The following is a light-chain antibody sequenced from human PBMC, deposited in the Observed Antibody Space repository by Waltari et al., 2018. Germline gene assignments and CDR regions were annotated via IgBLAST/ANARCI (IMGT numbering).Light chain of an antibody. CDR2: DAS. J-gene: IGKJ4*01. V-gene: IGKV3D-20*01. CDR1: QSVRSNY. CDR3: QQFGTSPLT. Sequence: DIVLTQSPATLSSSPGERATLSCGASQSVRSNYLAWYQQKPGLAPRLLIYDASSRATGIPDRFSGSGSGTDFTLTISRLEPEDFAVYYCQQFGTSPLTFGGGTKVEIK.